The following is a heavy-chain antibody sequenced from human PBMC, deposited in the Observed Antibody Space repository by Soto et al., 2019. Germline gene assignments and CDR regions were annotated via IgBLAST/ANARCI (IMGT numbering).Heavy chain of an antibody. Sequence: PSETLSLTCTVSGGSISSYYWSWIRQPPGKGLEWIGYIYYSGSTNYNPPLKSRVTISVDTSKNQFSLKLSSVTAADTAVYYCASGIAAAGIRLDYWGQGTLVTVSS. CDR1: GGSISSYY. J-gene: IGHJ4*02. CDR3: ASGIAAAGIRLDY. D-gene: IGHD6-13*01. V-gene: IGHV4-59*08. CDR2: IYYSGST.